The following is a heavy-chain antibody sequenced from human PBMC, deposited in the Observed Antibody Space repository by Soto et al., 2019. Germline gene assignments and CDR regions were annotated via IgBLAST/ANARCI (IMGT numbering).Heavy chain of an antibody. CDR3: ARDFPAMVRGVIITGGYYYYGMDV. V-gene: IGHV3-48*03. D-gene: IGHD3-10*01. J-gene: IGHJ6*02. CDR1: GFTFSSYE. Sequence: RLSCAASGFTFSSYEMNWVRQAPGKGLEWVSYISSSGSTIYCADSVKGRFTISRDNAKSSLYLQMNSLRAEDTAVYYCARDFPAMVRGVIITGGYYYYGMDVWGQGTTVTVSS. CDR2: ISSSGSTI.